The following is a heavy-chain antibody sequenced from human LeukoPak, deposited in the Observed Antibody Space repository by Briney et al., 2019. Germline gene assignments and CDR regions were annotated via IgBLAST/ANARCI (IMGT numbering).Heavy chain of an antibody. CDR1: GFTFSSYS. Sequence: PGGSLRLSCAASGFTFSSYSMNWVRQAPGKGLEWVSSISSSSSYIYYADSVKGRFTISRDNAKISLYLQMNSLRAEDTAVYYCARGGCGGDCFDYWGQGTLVTVSS. CDR2: ISSSSSYI. V-gene: IGHV3-21*01. J-gene: IGHJ4*02. CDR3: ARGGCGGDCFDY. D-gene: IGHD2-21*01.